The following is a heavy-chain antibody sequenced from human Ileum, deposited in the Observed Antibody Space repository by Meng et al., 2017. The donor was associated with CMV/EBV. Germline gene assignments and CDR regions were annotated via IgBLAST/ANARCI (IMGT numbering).Heavy chain of an antibody. V-gene: IGHV3-74*01. Sequence: GESLKISCATSGFTFSSYALSWVRQAPGKGLVWVSRINSDGSSTSYADFVKGRFTISRDNAKNTLYLQVNSLRVEDTAVYYCTRGRSGWYGWFDPWGQGTLVTVSS. D-gene: IGHD6-19*01. CDR2: INSDGSST. CDR1: GFTFSSYA. CDR3: TRGRSGWYGWFDP. J-gene: IGHJ5*02.